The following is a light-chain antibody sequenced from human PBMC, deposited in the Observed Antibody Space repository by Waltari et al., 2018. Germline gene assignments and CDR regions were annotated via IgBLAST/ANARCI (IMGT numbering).Light chain of an antibody. V-gene: IGKV1-39*01. J-gene: IGKJ2*01. Sequence: DIQMTQAPSSLSASVGDRVTITCRASQTITSHLNWFQQQPGRAPKLLIHTASSLQSVVPSRFSGSGSGTQFTLTISSLQPEDFATYFCQQSYITPYTFGQGTKVEIK. CDR1: QTITSH. CDR2: TAS. CDR3: QQSYITPYT.